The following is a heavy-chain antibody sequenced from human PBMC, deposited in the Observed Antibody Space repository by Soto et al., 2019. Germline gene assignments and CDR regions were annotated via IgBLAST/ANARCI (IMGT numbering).Heavy chain of an antibody. Sequence: ASVKVSCKASGGTFSSYGISWVRQAPGQGLEWMGWISAYNGNTNYAQKLQGRVTMTTDTSTSTAYMELRSLRSDDTAVYYCARGTYDFWSDPFDYWGQGTLVTVSS. CDR3: ARGTYDFWSDPFDY. J-gene: IGHJ4*02. D-gene: IGHD3-3*01. CDR2: ISAYNGNT. CDR1: GGTFSSYG. V-gene: IGHV1-18*01.